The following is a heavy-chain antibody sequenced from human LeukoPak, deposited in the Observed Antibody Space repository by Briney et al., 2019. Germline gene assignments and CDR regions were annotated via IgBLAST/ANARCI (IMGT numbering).Heavy chain of an antibody. CDR1: GYTFTSYG. V-gene: IGHV1-18*01. CDR2: ISAYNGNT. J-gene: IGHJ4*02. CDR3: ARDFGMFPDITGTTLFDY. Sequence: GASVKVSCKASGYTFTSYGISWVRQAPGQGLEWMGWISAYNGNTNYAQKLQGRVTMTTDTSTSTAYMELRSLRSDDTAVYYCARDFGMFPDITGTTLFDYWGQGTLVTVSS. D-gene: IGHD1-7*01.